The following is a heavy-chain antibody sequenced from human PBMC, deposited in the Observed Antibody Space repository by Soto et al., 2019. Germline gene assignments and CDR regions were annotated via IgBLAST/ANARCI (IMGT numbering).Heavy chain of an antibody. CDR1: GFTFTRYG. CDR3: ARGGEDSFDI. J-gene: IGHJ3*02. CDR2: ISAYNGHT. V-gene: IGHV1-18*04. D-gene: IGHD3-16*01. Sequence: QVQLLQSGAEVKKPGASVKVSCKASGFTFTRYGFSWVRQAPGQGLEWMGWISAYNGHTKYAQKLQGRVTLTTDTSTRKVSVELRNLRSDDTAVYYCARGGEDSFDIWGQGTMLSVSS.